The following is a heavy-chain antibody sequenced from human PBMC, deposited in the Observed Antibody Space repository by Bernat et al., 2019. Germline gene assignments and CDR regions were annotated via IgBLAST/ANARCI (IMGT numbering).Heavy chain of an antibody. J-gene: IGHJ5*02. CDR2: TYYRSKWYN. CDR1: GDSVASSSAA. V-gene: IGHV6-1*01. D-gene: IGHD2-2*01. Sequence: QVQLQQSGPGLVKPSQTLSLTCAISGDSVASSSAAWNWIRQSPSRGLEWLGRTYYRSKWYNDYAVAVKSRITINPDTSKNQFSLQLNSVTPEDTAVYYCARTDSSTGRNWFDPWGQGTLVTVSS. CDR3: ARTDSSTGRNWFDP.